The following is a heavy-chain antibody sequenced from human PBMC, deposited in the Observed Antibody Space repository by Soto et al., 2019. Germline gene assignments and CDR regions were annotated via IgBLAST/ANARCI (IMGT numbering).Heavy chain of an antibody. CDR3: ARGLGGQWLGYFDY. Sequence: PSETLSLTFTVSGGSISSYYWSWIRQPPGKGLEWIGYIYYSGSTNYNPSLKSRVTISVDTSKNQFSLKLSSVTAADTAVYYCARGLGGQWLGYFDYWGQGTLVTVSS. CDR1: GGSISSYY. CDR2: IYYSGST. V-gene: IGHV4-59*01. J-gene: IGHJ4*02. D-gene: IGHD6-19*01.